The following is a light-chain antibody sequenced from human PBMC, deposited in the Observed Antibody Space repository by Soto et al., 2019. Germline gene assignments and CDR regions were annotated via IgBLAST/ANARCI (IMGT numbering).Light chain of an antibody. J-gene: IGKJ1*01. Sequence: EIVMTQSPATLSVSPGERATLSCRASQSVSSDLAWYQQKPGQAPRLLIYGASTRATGIPARFSGSGSGTEFSLTISSLQAEDVAVYYCQHCNNWRSSFGRGTKVEIK. V-gene: IGKV3-15*01. CDR3: QHCNNWRSS. CDR2: GAS. CDR1: QSVSSD.